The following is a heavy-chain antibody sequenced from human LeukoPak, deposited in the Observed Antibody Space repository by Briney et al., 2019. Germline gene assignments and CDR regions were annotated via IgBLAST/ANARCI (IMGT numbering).Heavy chain of an antibody. J-gene: IGHJ3*02. CDR2: INPNSGGT. D-gene: IGHD6-13*01. CDR1: GYTFTGYY. Sequence: ASVKVSCKASGYTFTGYYMHWVRQAPGQGLEWMGWINPNSGGTNYAQKFQGRVTMTRDTSISTAYMELSRLRSDDTAVYYCAREPSGYSSSWYSGLGSGHNAFDIWGQGTVVTVSS. V-gene: IGHV1-2*02. CDR3: AREPSGYSSSWYSGLGSGHNAFDI.